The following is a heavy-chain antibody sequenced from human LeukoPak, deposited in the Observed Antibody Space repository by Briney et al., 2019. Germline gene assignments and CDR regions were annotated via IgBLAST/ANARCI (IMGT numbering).Heavy chain of an antibody. Sequence: GGSLRLSCAASGFTFDDYAMHWVRQAPGKGLEWVSGISWNSGSIGYADSVKGRFTISRDNAKNSLYLQMNSLRAEDTALYYCAKDLLSYYDSSVNFDHWGQGTLVTVSS. CDR3: AKDLLSYYDSSVNFDH. CDR1: GFTFDDYA. V-gene: IGHV3-9*01. D-gene: IGHD3-22*01. CDR2: ISWNSGSI. J-gene: IGHJ4*02.